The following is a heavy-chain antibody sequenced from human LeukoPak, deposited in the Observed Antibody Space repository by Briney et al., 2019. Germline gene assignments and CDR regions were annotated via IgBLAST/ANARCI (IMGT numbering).Heavy chain of an antibody. D-gene: IGHD1-14*01. Sequence: GGSLRLSCAASGFTFSSYSMNWVRQAPGKGLEWVSYISSSSSTIYYADSVKGRFTISRDNAKNSLYLQMNSLRAEDTAVYYCARERNRSFDYWGQGTLVTVSS. V-gene: IGHV3-48*04. CDR1: GFTFSSYS. CDR2: ISSSSSTI. CDR3: ARERNRSFDY. J-gene: IGHJ4*02.